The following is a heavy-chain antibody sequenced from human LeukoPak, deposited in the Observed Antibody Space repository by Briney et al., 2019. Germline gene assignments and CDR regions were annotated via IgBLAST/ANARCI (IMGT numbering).Heavy chain of an antibody. V-gene: IGHV3-15*01. Sequence: GGSLRLSCAASGFTFSNAWMSWVRQAPGKGLEWVGRSKSKTEGGTTDYAAPVKVRFTISRDDSKNTLYLQMNSLKTEDTAVYYCTTVYCSSTSCYRYMDVWGKGTTVTVSS. J-gene: IGHJ6*03. CDR2: SKSKTEGGTT. CDR3: TTVYCSSTSCYRYMDV. D-gene: IGHD2-2*02. CDR1: GFTFSNAW.